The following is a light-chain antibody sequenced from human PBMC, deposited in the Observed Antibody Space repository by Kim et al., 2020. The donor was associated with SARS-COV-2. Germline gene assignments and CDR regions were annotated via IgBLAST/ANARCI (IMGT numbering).Light chain of an antibody. V-gene: IGKV1-27*01. J-gene: IGKJ1*01. Sequence: GSVGDRDTITCRASQGISNSLAWYRQKPGKVPMLLIYGASTLRSGVPSRFRGSGSGTDFTLTISSLQPEDAATYYCQKYNSAPWTFGQGTKVDIK. CDR2: GAS. CDR1: QGISNS. CDR3: QKYNSAPWT.